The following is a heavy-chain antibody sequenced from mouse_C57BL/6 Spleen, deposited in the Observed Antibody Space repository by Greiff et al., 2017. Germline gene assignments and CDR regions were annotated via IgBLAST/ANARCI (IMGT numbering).Heavy chain of an antibody. V-gene: IGHV1-82*01. CDR1: GYAFSSSW. Sequence: VKLQESGPELVKPGASVKISCKASGYAFSSSWMNWVKQRPGKGLEWIGRIYPGDGDTNYNGKFKGKATLTADKSSSTAYMQLSSLTSEDSAVYFCAREGDYYGSSYYYAMDYWGQGTSVTVSS. J-gene: IGHJ4*01. CDR3: AREGDYYGSSYYYAMDY. D-gene: IGHD1-1*01. CDR2: IYPGDGDT.